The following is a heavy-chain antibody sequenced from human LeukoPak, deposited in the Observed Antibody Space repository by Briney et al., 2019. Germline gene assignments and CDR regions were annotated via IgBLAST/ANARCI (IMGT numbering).Heavy chain of an antibody. CDR2: ISWNSGSI. Sequence: GRSLRLSCAASGFTFDDYAMHWVRQAPGKGLEWVSGISWNSGSIGYADSVKGRFTISRDNAKNSLYLQMNSLRAEDTAVYYCARDRGRYYDSNGYWGQGTLVTVSS. J-gene: IGHJ4*02. D-gene: IGHD3-22*01. CDR3: ARDRGRYYDSNGY. V-gene: IGHV3-9*01. CDR1: GFTFDDYA.